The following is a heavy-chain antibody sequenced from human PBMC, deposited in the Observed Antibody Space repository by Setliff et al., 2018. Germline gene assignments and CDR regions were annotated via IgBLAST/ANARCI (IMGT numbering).Heavy chain of an antibody. V-gene: IGHV3-7*01. Sequence: GGSLRLSCAASGFTFSSYWMSWVRQAPGKGLEWVANIKQDGSEKYYVDSVKGRFTISRDNAKNSLLLQMNSLRAEDTAVYYCAKILTGYDAFDIWGPGTMVTVSS. D-gene: IGHD2-15*01. J-gene: IGHJ3*02. CDR2: IKQDGSEK. CDR1: GFTFSSYW. CDR3: AKILTGYDAFDI.